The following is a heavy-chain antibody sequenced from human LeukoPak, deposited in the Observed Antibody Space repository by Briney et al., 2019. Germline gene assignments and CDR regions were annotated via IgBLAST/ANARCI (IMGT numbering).Heavy chain of an antibody. V-gene: IGHV4-39*07. J-gene: IGHJ4*02. CDR1: GGSISRSRYY. D-gene: IGHD6-13*01. CDR3: ARDHGSSNWYYY. CDR2: IYYSGAT. Sequence: SETLSLTCTVSGGSISRSRYYWGWLRQPAGKGLEWIGSIYYSGATFYNPSLKSRVTISIDTSKTQFSLRLSSVTAADTAVYYCARDHGSSNWYYYWGQGTLVTVAS.